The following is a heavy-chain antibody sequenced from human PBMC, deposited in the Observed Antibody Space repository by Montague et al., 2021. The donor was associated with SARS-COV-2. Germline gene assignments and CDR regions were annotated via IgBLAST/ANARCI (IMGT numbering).Heavy chain of an antibody. CDR3: ASSGITLTGLDAFDI. CDR2: TYYRSKWDS. J-gene: IGHJ3*02. V-gene: IGHV6-1*01. D-gene: IGHD3-9*01. Sequence: CAISGDSVSSKSVAWNWIRQSPSRGLEWLGRTYYRSKWDSDYAESVKRRLVITPDTSKNQVSLQLNSVIPEDTAVYLCASSGITLTGLDAFDIWGQGTMVTVSS. CDR1: GDSVSSKSVA.